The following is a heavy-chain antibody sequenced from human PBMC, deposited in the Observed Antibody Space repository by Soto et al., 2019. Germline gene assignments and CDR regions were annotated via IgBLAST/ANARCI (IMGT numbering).Heavy chain of an antibody. CDR3: ASHYDSSGYYCRGLDY. V-gene: IGHV1-69*12. Sequence: QVQLVQSGAEVKKPGSSVKVSCKASGGTFSSYAISWVRQAPGQGLEWMGGIIPIFGTADYAQKFQGRVTITAQEATSTGNMELSSLSYEDTAVYYCASHYDSSGYYCRGLDYWGQGTLVTVSS. CDR2: IIPIFGTA. D-gene: IGHD3-22*01. CDR1: GGTFSSYA. J-gene: IGHJ4*02.